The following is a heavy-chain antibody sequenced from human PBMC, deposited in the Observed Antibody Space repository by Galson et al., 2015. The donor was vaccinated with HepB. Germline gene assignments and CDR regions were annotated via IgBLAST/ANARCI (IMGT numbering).Heavy chain of an antibody. CDR3: ILFSGWYGDLFFDY. Sequence: SLRLSCAASGFTFSGSAMHWVRQASGKGLEWVGRIRSKANSYATAYAASVKGRFTISRDDSKNTAYLQMNSLKTEDTAVYYCILFSGWYGDLFFDYWGQGTLVTVSS. CDR1: GFTFSGSA. CDR2: IRSKANSYAT. V-gene: IGHV3-73*01. J-gene: IGHJ4*02. D-gene: IGHD6-19*01.